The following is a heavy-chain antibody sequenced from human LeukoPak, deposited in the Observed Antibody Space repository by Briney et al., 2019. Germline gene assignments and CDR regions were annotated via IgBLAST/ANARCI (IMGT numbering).Heavy chain of an antibody. J-gene: IGHJ4*02. D-gene: IGHD6-19*01. CDR2: ISWNSGSI. CDR3: AKDLLISRTELIAVAGSHFDY. CDR1: GFTFDDYA. V-gene: IGHV3-9*01. Sequence: QSGGSLRLSCAASGFTFDDYAMHWVRQAPGKGLEWVSGISWNSGSIGYADSVKGRFTISRDNAKNSLYLQMNSLRAEDTAVYYCAKDLLISRTELIAVAGSHFDYWGQGTLVTVSS.